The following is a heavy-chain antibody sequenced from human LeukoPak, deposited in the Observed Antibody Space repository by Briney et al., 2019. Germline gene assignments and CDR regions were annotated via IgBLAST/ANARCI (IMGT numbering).Heavy chain of an antibody. CDR1: GFTFSSYG. J-gene: IGHJ4*02. Sequence: PGGSLRLSCAASGFTFSSYGMHWVRQAPGKGLEWVAVISYDGSNKYYADSVKGRFTISRDNSKNTLYLQMNSLRAEDTAVYYCARVLGGAAAGKGYFDYWGQGTLVTVSS. V-gene: IGHV3-30*03. CDR2: ISYDGSNK. D-gene: IGHD6-13*01. CDR3: ARVLGGAAAGKGYFDY.